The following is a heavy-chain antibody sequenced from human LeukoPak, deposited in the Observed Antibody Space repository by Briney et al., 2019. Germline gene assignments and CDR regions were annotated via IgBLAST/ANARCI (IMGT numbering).Heavy chain of an antibody. J-gene: IGHJ4*02. V-gene: IGHV3-53*01. D-gene: IGHD1-26*01. CDR2: IYSGGTT. Sequence: GGSLRLSCAASGFTVSSNYMSWVRQAPGKGLEWVSVIYSGGTTYYADSVKGRFTISRDNAKNSLHLQMNSLRAEDTAVYYCARGPLRGKAFDYWGQGTLVTVSS. CDR1: GFTVSSNY. CDR3: ARGPLRGKAFDY.